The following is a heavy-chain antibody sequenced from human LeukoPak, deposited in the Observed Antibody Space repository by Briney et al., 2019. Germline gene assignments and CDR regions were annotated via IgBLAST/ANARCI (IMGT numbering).Heavy chain of an antibody. D-gene: IGHD6-13*01. V-gene: IGHV3-48*01. Sequence: GGSLRLSCAASGFTFSSYSMNWVRQAPGKGLEWVSYISSSSSTIYYADSVKGRFTISRDNAKNSLYLQMNSLRAEDTALYYCAKDSEARSISWYSHFDLWGRGTLVTVSS. CDR2: ISSSSSTI. CDR3: AKDSEARSISWYSHFDL. J-gene: IGHJ2*01. CDR1: GFTFSSYS.